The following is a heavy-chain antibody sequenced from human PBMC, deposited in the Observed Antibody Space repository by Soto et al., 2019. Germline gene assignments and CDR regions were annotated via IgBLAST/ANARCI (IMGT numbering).Heavy chain of an antibody. V-gene: IGHV4-34*01. CDR3: ARRYTERGRSFDY. CDR2: INHSGST. Sequence: LSLTCAVYGGSFSGYYWSWIRQPPGKGLEWIGEINHSGSTNYNPSLKSRVTISVDTSKNQFSLKLSSVTAADTAVYYCARRYTERGRSFDYWGQGTLVTVSS. CDR1: GGSFSGYY. J-gene: IGHJ4*02. D-gene: IGHD2-2*02.